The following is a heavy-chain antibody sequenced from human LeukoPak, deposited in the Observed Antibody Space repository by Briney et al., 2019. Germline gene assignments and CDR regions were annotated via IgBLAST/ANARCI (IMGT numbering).Heavy chain of an antibody. V-gene: IGHV4-39*07. D-gene: IGHD6-19*01. CDR1: GGSISSSSYY. Sequence: SETLSLTCTVSGGSISSSSYYWGWIRQPPGKGLEWIGSIYYSGSTYYNPSLKSRVTISVDTSKNQFSLKLSSVTAADTAVYYCARGVRYLYSSGWYVTWGQGTLVTVSS. CDR2: IYYSGST. CDR3: ARGVRYLYSSGWYVT. J-gene: IGHJ5*02.